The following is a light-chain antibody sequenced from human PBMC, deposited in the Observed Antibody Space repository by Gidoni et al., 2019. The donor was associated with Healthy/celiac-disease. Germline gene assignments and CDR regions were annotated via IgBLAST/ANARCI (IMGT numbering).Light chain of an antibody. Sequence: DIQMTQSPSSLSASVGDRVTITCRASQSISSYLNWYQQKPGKAPKLLIYAASSLQSGVPSRFSGSGSGTVFTLTISSLQPEDFAIYYCQQSYRTLWVFGQXTKGKSN. CDR1: QSISSY. J-gene: IGKJ1*01. V-gene: IGKV1-39*01. CDR3: QQSYRTLWV. CDR2: AAS.